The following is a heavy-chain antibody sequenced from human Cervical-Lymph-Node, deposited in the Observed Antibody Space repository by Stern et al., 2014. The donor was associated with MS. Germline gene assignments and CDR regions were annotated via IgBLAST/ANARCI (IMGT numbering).Heavy chain of an antibody. CDR1: GGPISSNNSY. Sequence: VQLVESGPGLVKPSQTLSLTCTVSGGPISSNNSYWSWIRQPPGKGLEWIAYIFYSGSTYYIPSLKSRVTLSVDTSTNQFSLRLSSVTAADTAVYYCARAHYGDYPFYYYGMDVWGQGTTVTVSS. J-gene: IGHJ6*02. D-gene: IGHD4-17*01. CDR2: IFYSGST. V-gene: IGHV4-30-4*01. CDR3: ARAHYGDYPFYYYGMDV.